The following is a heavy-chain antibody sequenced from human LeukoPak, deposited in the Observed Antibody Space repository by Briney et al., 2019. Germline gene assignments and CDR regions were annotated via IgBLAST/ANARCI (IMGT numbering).Heavy chain of an antibody. J-gene: IGHJ5*02. CDR1: GGSISSYY. V-gene: IGHV4-39*01. CDR3: ARSHLDIVVVPAAMPWFDP. CDR2: IYYSGST. Sequence: SETLSLTCTVSGGSISSYYWSWIRQPPGKGLEWIGSIYYSGSTYYNPSLKSRVTISVDTSKNQFSLKLSSVTAADTAVYYCARSHLDIVVVPAAMPWFDPWGQGTLVTVSS. D-gene: IGHD2-2*01.